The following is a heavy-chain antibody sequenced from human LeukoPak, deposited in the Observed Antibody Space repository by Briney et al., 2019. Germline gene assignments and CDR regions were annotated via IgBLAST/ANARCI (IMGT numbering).Heavy chain of an antibody. V-gene: IGHV4-59*01. D-gene: IGHD5-18*01. Sequence: SETLSLTCTVPGGSISSYCRSWIRLPPGKGLEWIGYIYYTGATYYNPSLKSRVTISLDTSKNQFSLKLSSVTAADAAVYYCARAGYSYGTGYYFDYWGQGALVTVSS. J-gene: IGHJ4*02. CDR1: GGSISSYC. CDR3: ARAGYSYGTGYYFDY. CDR2: IYYTGAT.